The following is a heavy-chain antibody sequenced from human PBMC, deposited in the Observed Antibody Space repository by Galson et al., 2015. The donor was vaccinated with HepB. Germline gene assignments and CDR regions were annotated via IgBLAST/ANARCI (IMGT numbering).Heavy chain of an antibody. CDR1: GFTFSSYD. CDR2: IGTAGDT. Sequence: SLRLSCAASGFTFSSYDMHWVRQATGKGLEWVSAIGTAGDTYYPGSVKGRFTISRENAKNSLYLQMNSLRAGDTAVYYCARGSRDGYNIDYWGQETLVTVSS. J-gene: IGHJ4*02. D-gene: IGHD5-24*01. V-gene: IGHV3-13*04. CDR3: ARGSRDGYNIDY.